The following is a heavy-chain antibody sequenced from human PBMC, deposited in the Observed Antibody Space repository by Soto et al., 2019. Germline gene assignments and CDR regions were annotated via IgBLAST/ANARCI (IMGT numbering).Heavy chain of an antibody. CDR1: GYTFTTYY. V-gene: IGHV1-46*01. CDR2: INPNGGST. J-gene: IGHJ4*02. Sequence: QVQLVQSGAEVKRPGASVKVSCKASGYTFTTYYMHWVRQAPGQVLEWLGIINPNGGSTTNAQKSQGRVTMTRETSTSTVYLELSSLRSEDTAVYYCARAGYCSGGTCFHGNCDYWGQGTLVTVSA. CDR3: ARAGYCSGGTCFHGNCDY. D-gene: IGHD2-15*01.